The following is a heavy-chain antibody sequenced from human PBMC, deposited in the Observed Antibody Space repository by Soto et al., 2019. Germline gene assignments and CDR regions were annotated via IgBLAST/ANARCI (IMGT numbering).Heavy chain of an antibody. CDR3: AREVVVVSATPVWYYYYYMDG. Sequence: PSETLSLTCTVSGGSISSYYWSWIRQPPGKGLEWIGYIYYSGSTNYNPSLKSRVTISVDTSKNQFSLKLSSVTAADTAVYYCAREVVVVSATPVWYYYYYMDGWGKGTTVTVS. CDR1: GGSISSYY. V-gene: IGHV4-59*01. J-gene: IGHJ6*03. D-gene: IGHD2-15*01. CDR2: IYYSGST.